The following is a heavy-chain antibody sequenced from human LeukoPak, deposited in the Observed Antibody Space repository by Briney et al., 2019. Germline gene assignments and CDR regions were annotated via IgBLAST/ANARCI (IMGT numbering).Heavy chain of an antibody. CDR2: INPNSGGT. V-gene: IGHV1-2*06. D-gene: IGHD7-27*01. CDR1: GYTCTGYF. Sequence: ASVKVSCKASGYTCTGYFMHWVRQAPGQGLEWMGRINPNSGGTNYAQKFQGRVTMTRDTSISTAYMELSGLRSDDTAVYYCARDLSSTSNWELDYWGQGTLVTVSS. CDR3: ARDLSSTSNWELDY. J-gene: IGHJ4*02.